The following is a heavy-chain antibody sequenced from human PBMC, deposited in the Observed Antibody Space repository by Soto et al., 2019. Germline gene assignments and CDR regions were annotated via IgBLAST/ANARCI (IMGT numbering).Heavy chain of an antibody. CDR2: IDPSDSYT. Sequence: PGESLKISCKGSGYSFTSYWISWVRQMPGKGLEWMGRIDPSDSYTNYSPSFQGHVTISADKSISTAYLQWSSLKASDTAMYYCARIAHSSPSWLAWFDPWGQGTLVTAPQ. V-gene: IGHV5-10-1*01. CDR1: GYSFTSYW. D-gene: IGHD6-6*01. CDR3: ARIAHSSPSWLAWFDP. J-gene: IGHJ5*02.